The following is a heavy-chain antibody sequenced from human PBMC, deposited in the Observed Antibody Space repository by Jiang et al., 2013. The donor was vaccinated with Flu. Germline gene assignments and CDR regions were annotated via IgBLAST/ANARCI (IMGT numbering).Heavy chain of an antibody. D-gene: IGHD1-26*01. J-gene: IGHJ5*01. CDR1: GFSLSTNGMC. CDR2: IDWDGDE. Sequence: KPTQTLTLTCTFSGFSLSTNGMCVSWIRQPPGKALEWLARIDWDGDEYYSASLKTRLTISKDTSKNQVVLRMTNVDPMDTATYYCARVRRGSYYEKWFDSWGQGTLVTVSS. V-gene: IGHV2-70*11. CDR3: ARVRRGSYYEKWFDS.